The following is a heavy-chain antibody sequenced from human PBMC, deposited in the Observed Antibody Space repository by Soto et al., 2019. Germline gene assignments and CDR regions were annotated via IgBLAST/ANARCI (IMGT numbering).Heavy chain of an antibody. CDR1: GGSFSGYY. CDR3: ARGPGVRGDDFDY. V-gene: IGHV4-34*01. CDR2: INHSGST. Sequence: SETLSLTCAVYGGSFSGYYWSWIRQPPGKGLEWIGEINHSGSTNYNPSLKSRVTISVDTSKNQLSLKLSSVTAADTAVYYCARGPGVRGDDFDYWGQGTLVTVSS. J-gene: IGHJ4*02. D-gene: IGHD3-10*02.